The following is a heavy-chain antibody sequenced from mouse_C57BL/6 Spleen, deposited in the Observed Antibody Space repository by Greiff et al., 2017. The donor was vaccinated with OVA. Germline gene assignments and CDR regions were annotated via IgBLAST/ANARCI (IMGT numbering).Heavy chain of an antibody. CDR3: TRSIYYDAMDY. V-gene: IGHV1-5*01. Sequence: VQLQQSGTVLARPGASVKMSCKTSGYTFTSYWMHWVKQRPGQGLEWIGAIYPGNSDTSYNQKFKGKATLTAVTSASTAYMELSSLTNEDSAVYYCTRSIYYDAMDYWGQGTSVTVSA. CDR2: IYPGNSDT. CDR1: GYTFTSYW. D-gene: IGHD2-1*01. J-gene: IGHJ4*01.